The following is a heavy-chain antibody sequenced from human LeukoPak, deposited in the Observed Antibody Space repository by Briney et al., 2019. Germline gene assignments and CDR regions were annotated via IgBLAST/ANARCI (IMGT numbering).Heavy chain of an antibody. V-gene: IGHV3-74*01. CDR2: IIGDGSIT. J-gene: IGHJ4*02. CDR3: S. Sequence: GGSLRLSCEASGFSFSRHWMHWVRQAPGKGLVWVSRIIGDGSITSYADSVKGRFTISRDISKNEVYLQMNSLRPEDTAVYYDSWGQGTLVTVSS. CDR1: GFSFSRHW.